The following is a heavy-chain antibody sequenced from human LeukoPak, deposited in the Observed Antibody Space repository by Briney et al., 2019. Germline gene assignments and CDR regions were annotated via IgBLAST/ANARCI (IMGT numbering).Heavy chain of an antibody. CDR3: ARDRTRPPYYSDDSGYYPIDY. Sequence: WASVKVSCKASGYSFTSYGTSWVRQAPGQGLEWMGWISAYNGNTNYAQKLQGRVTMTTDTSTSTAYMELRSLRSDYTAVYYCARDRTRPPYYSDDSGYYPIDYWGQGTLVTVSS. V-gene: IGHV1-18*01. J-gene: IGHJ4*02. D-gene: IGHD3-22*01. CDR1: GYSFTSYG. CDR2: ISAYNGNT.